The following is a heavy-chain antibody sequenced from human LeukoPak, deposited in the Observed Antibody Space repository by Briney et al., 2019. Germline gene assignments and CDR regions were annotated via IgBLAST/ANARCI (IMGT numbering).Heavy chain of an antibody. CDR2: IKPDGSEK. V-gene: IGHV3-7*01. J-gene: IGHJ4*02. CDR3: ARADPAIAALHYFDY. D-gene: IGHD6-13*01. Sequence: PGGSLRLSCAAPGFIFSGYWMSWVRQAPGKGLEWVANIKPDGSEKYYVDSVKGRFTISRDNAKNSLYLQMNSLRAEDTAVYYCARADPAIAALHYFDYWGQGTLVTVSS. CDR1: GFIFSGYW.